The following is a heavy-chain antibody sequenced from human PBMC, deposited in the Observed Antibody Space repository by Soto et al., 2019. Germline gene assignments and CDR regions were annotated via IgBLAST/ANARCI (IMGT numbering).Heavy chain of an antibody. CDR3: VRDASLDLADAFDI. D-gene: IGHD2-2*01. Sequence: EVQLVESGGGLVQPGGSLRLSCAASGFTFSSYWMSWVRQAPGKGLEWVANIKQDGSEKYYVDSVKGRFTISRDNAKNSLYLQMNSLRAEDTAVYYCVRDASLDLADAFDIWGQGTMVTVSS. CDR1: GFTFSSYW. CDR2: IKQDGSEK. V-gene: IGHV3-7*01. J-gene: IGHJ3*02.